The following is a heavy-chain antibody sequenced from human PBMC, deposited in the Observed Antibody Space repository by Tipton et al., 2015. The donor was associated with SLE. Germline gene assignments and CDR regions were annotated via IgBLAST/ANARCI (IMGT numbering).Heavy chain of an antibody. D-gene: IGHD3-10*01. V-gene: IGHV4-39*01. Sequence: TLSLTCTVSGGSMSTSSYYWDWIRQPPGKGLEWMGSIYYSGSTYYNPSLKSRVTISVDTSKNQFSLKLSSVTAADTAVYYCAREGDPSGLDYWGQGTLVTVSS. J-gene: IGHJ4*02. CDR1: GGSMSTSSYY. CDR3: AREGDPSGLDY. CDR2: IYYSGST.